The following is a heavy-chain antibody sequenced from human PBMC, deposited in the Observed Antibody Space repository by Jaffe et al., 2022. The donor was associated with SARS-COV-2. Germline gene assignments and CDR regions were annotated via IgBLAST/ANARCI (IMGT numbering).Heavy chain of an antibody. V-gene: IGHV3-7*03. D-gene: IGHD6-19*01. J-gene: IGHJ5*02. CDR1: GFTFSSDW. CDR2: IKQDGSEK. Sequence: EVQLVESGGGLVQPGGSLRLSCAASGFTFSSDWMTWVRQAPGKGLEWVANIKQDGSEKYYVDSVKGRFTISRDNVKNSLYLQMSSLRAEDTAVYYCARDGGYSSGWGDNWFDPWGQGTLVTVSS. CDR3: ARDGGYSSGWGDNWFDP.